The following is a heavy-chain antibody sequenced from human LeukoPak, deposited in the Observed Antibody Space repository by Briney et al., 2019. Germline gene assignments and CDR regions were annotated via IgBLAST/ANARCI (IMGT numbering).Heavy chain of an antibody. CDR1: GFTFSSYG. V-gene: IGHV3-33*01. CDR3: AREDYYDSSGYYQYYFDY. CDR2: IWYDGSNK. J-gene: IGHJ4*02. D-gene: IGHD3-22*01. Sequence: GGSLRLSCAASGFTFSSYGMHWVRQAPGKGLEWLAVIWYDGSNKYYADSVKGRFTISRDNSKNTLYLQMNSLRAEDTAVYYCAREDYYDSSGYYQYYFDYWGQGTLVTVSS.